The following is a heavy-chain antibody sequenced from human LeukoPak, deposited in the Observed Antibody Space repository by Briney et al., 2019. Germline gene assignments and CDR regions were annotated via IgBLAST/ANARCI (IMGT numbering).Heavy chain of an antibody. D-gene: IGHD3-3*01. CDR2: ISGSGGST. CDR3: AKDHESHDFWSGYAYYYYYGMDV. V-gene: IGHV3-23*01. J-gene: IGHJ6*02. CDR1: GFTFSSYA. Sequence: GGSLRLSCAASGFTFSSYAMSWVRQAPGKGLEWVSAISGSGGSTYYADSVKGRFTISRDNSKNTLYLQMNSLRAEDTAVYYCAKDHESHDFWSGYAYYYYYGMDVWGQGTTVTVSS.